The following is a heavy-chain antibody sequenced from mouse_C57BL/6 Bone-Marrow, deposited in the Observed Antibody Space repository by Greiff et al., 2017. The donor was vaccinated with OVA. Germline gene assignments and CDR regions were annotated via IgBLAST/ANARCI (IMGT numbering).Heavy chain of an antibody. CDR1: GYTFTDHI. CDR3: GRGYYGMGAMDY. D-gene: IGHD1-1*01. J-gene: IGHJ4*01. V-gene: IGHV1-11*01. Sequence: QVHVKQSGAELASPGASVTLSCKASGYTFTDHIMNWVKKRPGQGLEWIGRIYPVSGETNYNQKFMGKATFSVDRSSSTVYMVLNSLTSEDPAVYYCGRGYYGMGAMDYWGQGTSVTVSS. CDR2: IYPVSGET.